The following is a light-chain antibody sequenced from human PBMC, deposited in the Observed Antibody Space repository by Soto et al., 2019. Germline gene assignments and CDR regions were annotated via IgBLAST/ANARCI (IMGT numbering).Light chain of an antibody. CDR1: QSVGNN. CDR2: DAS. V-gene: IGKV3D-15*01. Sequence: ERVVTQSPATLSVSPGERATLSCRASQSVGNNLAWYQQTLGQAPRLLIYDASNRDTGVPTRFSGRGSGTEFTLPLSRLQSEDFEVYYCQQYYNWPITFGQGTRLEIK. CDR3: QQYYNWPIT. J-gene: IGKJ5*01.